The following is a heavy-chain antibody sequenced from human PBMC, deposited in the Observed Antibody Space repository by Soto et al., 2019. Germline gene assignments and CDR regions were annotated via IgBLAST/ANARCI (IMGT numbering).Heavy chain of an antibody. J-gene: IGHJ5*02. D-gene: IGHD6-19*01. V-gene: IGHV3-23*01. CDR1: GFTFSSYA. CDR2: ISGSGGST. Sequence: GGSLRLSCAASGFTFSSYAMSWVRQAPGKGLEWVSAISGSGGSTYYADSVKGRFTISRDNSKNTLYLQMSSLRAEDTAVYYCAKDRAVVNWFDPWGQGTLVTVSS. CDR3: AKDRAVVNWFDP.